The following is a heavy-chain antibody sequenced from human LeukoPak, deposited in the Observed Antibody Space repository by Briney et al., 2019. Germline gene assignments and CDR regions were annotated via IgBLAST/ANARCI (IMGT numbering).Heavy chain of an antibody. CDR3: ARHGLHQAFDY. V-gene: IGHV4-38-2*01. CDR2: IYHSGST. J-gene: IGHJ4*02. CDR1: GYSISSGYY. Sequence: SETLSLTCAVSGYSISSGYYWGWIRQPPGKGLEWIGSIYHSGSTYYNPSLKSRVTISVDTSKNQFSLKLSSVTAADTAVYYCARHGLHQAFDYWGQGTLVTVSS. D-gene: IGHD5/OR15-5a*01.